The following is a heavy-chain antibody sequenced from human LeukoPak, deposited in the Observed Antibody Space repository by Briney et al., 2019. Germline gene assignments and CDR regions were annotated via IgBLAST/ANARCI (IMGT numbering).Heavy chain of an antibody. Sequence: ASVKVSRKASGYTFTNYHMNWVRQAPGQGLEWMGIINPSGGSTTNAQKFQGRVIMTRDMSTSTVYMELSSLRSEDTAVYFCARYGHSPFFDYWGQGTLVIVSS. J-gene: IGHJ4*02. V-gene: IGHV1-46*01. CDR3: ARYGHSPFFDY. D-gene: IGHD4-17*01. CDR2: INPSGGST. CDR1: GYTFTNYH.